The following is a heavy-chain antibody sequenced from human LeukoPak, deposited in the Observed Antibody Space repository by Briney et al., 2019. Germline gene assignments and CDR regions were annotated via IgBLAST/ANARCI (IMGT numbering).Heavy chain of an antibody. J-gene: IGHJ6*02. Sequence: GSLRLSCAASGFTFSSYGMHWVRQAPGKGLEWVAVIWYDGSNKYYADSVKGRFTISRDNSKNTLYLQMNSLRAEDTAVYYCARDGGYSNYANSMDVWGQGTTVTVSS. CDR1: GFTFSSYG. D-gene: IGHD4-11*01. CDR2: IWYDGSNK. V-gene: IGHV3-33*01. CDR3: ARDGGYSNYANSMDV.